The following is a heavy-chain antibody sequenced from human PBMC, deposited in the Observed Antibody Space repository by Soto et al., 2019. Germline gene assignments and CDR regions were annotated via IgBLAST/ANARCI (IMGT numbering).Heavy chain of an antibody. CDR3: ARGCFYNWNNYCFHY. V-gene: IGHV1-18*04. D-gene: IGHD1-20*01. CDR1: GYTFTSYG. J-gene: IGHJ4*02. CDR2: ISAYNGNT. Sequence: ASVKVSCKASGYTFTSYGLSWVRQAPGQGLEWMGWISAYNGNTNYAQKLQGRVTMTTDTSTSTAYMELRSLRPDDTAVYYCARGCFYNWNNYCFHYWAQRSLVTVSS.